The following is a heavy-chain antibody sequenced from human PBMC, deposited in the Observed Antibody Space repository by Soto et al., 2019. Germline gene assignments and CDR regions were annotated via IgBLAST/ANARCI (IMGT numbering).Heavy chain of an antibody. D-gene: IGHD6-13*01. CDR1: GGSFSGYY. J-gene: IGHJ1*01. Sequence: PSETLSLTCAVYGGSFSGYYWSWIRQPPGKGLEWIGEINHSGSTNYNPSLKSRVTISVDTSKNQFSLKLSSVTAADTAVYYCARGNGLFRRAAAGPRNEYFQHWGQGTLVTSPQ. CDR2: INHSGST. CDR3: ARGNGLFRRAAAGPRNEYFQH. V-gene: IGHV4-34*01.